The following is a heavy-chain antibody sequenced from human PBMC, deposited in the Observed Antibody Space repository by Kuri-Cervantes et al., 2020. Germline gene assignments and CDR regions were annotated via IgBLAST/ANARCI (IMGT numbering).Heavy chain of an antibody. J-gene: IGHJ3*02. V-gene: IGHV3-21*01. CDR1: GFTFSSYS. CDR2: ISSSSSYI. CDR3: ARDLLVLRYFDWLFNDAFDI. Sequence: GESLKLSCAAPGFTFSSYSMNWVRQAPGKGLEWVSSISSSSSYIYYADSVKGRFTIYRDNSKNTLYLQMNSLRAEDTAVYYCARDLLVLRYFDWLFNDAFDIWGQGTMVTVSS. D-gene: IGHD3-9*01.